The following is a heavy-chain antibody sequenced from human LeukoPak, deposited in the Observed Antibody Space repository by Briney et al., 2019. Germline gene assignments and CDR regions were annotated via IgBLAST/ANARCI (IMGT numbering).Heavy chain of an antibody. D-gene: IGHD3-22*01. CDR2: IYHSGST. Sequence: SETLSLTCTVSGGSISSGGYYWSWIRQPPGKGLEWIGYIYHSGSTYYNPSLKSRVTISVDRSKNQFSLKLSSVTAADTAVYYCARDVPAYYDSSGYPRAFDIWGQGTMVTVSS. CDR1: GGSISSGGYY. V-gene: IGHV4-30-2*01. J-gene: IGHJ3*02. CDR3: ARDVPAYYDSSGYPRAFDI.